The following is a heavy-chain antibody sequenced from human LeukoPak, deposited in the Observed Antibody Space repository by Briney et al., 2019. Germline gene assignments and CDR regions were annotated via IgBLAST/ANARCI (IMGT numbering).Heavy chain of an antibody. V-gene: IGHV3-21*01. CDR2: ISSSSSYI. CDR1: GFTFSSYS. J-gene: IGHJ4*02. D-gene: IGHD6-19*01. Sequence: PGGSLRLSCAASGFTFSSYSMNWVRQAPGKGLEWVSSISSSSSYIYYADSVKGRFTISRDNAKNSLYLQMNSRRAEDTAVYYCARDTVAVAGGFDYWGQGTLVTVSS. CDR3: ARDTVAVAGGFDY.